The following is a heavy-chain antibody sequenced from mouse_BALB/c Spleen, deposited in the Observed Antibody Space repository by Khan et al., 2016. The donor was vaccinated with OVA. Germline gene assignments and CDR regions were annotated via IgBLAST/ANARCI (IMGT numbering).Heavy chain of an antibody. CDR3: SRLYAMDC. V-gene: IGHV5-9-3*01. Sequence: EVELVESGGGLVKPGGSLKLSCAASGFTFSTYAMSWVRQTPEKRLEWVATISSGGSYTYYPDSVKGRFTISRDNANNTLYLQMSSLRSEDTAMYYCSRLYAMDCWGQGTSVTVSS. CDR2: ISSGGSYT. CDR1: GFTFSTYA. J-gene: IGHJ4*01.